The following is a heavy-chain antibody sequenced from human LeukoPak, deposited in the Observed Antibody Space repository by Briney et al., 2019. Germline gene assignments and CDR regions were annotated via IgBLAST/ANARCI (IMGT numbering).Heavy chain of an antibody. CDR2: IYHSGST. V-gene: IGHV4-4*02. CDR1: GGSISSSNW. J-gene: IGHJ3*01. Sequence: SETLSLTCAVSGGSISSSNWWSWVRQPPGKGLEWIGEIYHSGSTNYNPSLKSRVTISVDTSKNQFSLKLSSVTAADTAVYYCARLTHYLMVRESWGQGTMVTVSS. D-gene: IGHD3-10*01. CDR3: ARLTHYLMVRES.